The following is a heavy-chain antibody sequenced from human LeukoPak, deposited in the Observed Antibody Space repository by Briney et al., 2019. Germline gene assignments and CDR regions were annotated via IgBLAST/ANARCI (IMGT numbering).Heavy chain of an antibody. V-gene: IGHV3-9*03. CDR1: GFTFDDYA. Sequence: GGSLTLSCAASGFTFDDYAMHWVRQAPRKGLEWVSGISWNSGSIGYADSVKGRFTISRDNAKNSLYLQMNSLRAEDMALYYCAKGDSSSWYDWFDSWGQGTLVTVSS. CDR2: ISWNSGSI. D-gene: IGHD6-13*01. J-gene: IGHJ5*01. CDR3: AKGDSSSWYDWFDS.